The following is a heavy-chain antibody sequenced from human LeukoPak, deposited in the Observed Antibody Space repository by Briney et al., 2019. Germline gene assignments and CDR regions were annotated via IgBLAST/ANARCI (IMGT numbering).Heavy chain of an antibody. D-gene: IGHD3-22*01. CDR2: INPNSGGT. CDR3: ARTKYYYDSSGYYYSY. J-gene: IGHJ4*02. CDR1: GYTFTGYY. Sequence: ASVKVSCKASGYTFTGYYMHWVRQAPGQGLEWMGWINPNSGGTNYAQKFQGRVTMTRDTSISTAYMELNRLRSDDTAVYYCARTKYYYDSSGYYYSYWGQGTLVTVSS. V-gene: IGHV1-2*02.